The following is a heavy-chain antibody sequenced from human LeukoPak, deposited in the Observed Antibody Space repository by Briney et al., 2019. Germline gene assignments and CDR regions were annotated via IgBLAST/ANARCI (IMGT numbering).Heavy chain of an antibody. CDR1: GFTFSSYA. CDR2: ISDSGDST. J-gene: IGHJ6*02. V-gene: IGHV3-23*01. CDR3: AKDSSSGWYSPKYGMDV. D-gene: IGHD6-19*01. Sequence: GGSLRLSCAASGFTFSSYAMSGVRQAPGKGLEWVSAISDSGDSTYYADSVKGRFTISRDNSKNTLYLQMNSLRAEDTAIYSCAKDSSSGWYSPKYGMDVWGQGTTVTVSS.